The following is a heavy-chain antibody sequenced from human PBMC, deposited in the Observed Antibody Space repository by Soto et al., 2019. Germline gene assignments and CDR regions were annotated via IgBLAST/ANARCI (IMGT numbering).Heavy chain of an antibody. CDR2: ISGYDGRT. V-gene: IGHV1-18*01. D-gene: IGHD2-15*01. CDR3: PRGSHLPKSYHATYV. Sequence: QVHLVQSGAEVKKPGASVKVSCKTSGYTFTRYGISWVRQAPGQGLEWMGWISGYDGRTNVAQKVQDRVTITTDTSARPVHTGPKTLTSENTAVYSGPRGSHLPKSYHATYVRSQGATVTVS. CDR1: GYTFTRYG. J-gene: IGHJ6*02.